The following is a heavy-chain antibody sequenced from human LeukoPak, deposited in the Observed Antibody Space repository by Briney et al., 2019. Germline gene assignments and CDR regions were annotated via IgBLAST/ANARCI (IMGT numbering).Heavy chain of an antibody. D-gene: IGHD6-13*01. CDR1: GYSFTSYW. Sequence: GESMKFSCKAAGYSFTSYWIGWVRQLPGKGLEGMGIIYPVDSDTRYSPSFQGQVTISADKSISTAYLQWRSLKASDNAMYYCARLMAAEETGAFDYWGQGTLVTVSS. CDR3: ARLMAAEETGAFDY. V-gene: IGHV5-51*01. J-gene: IGHJ4*02. CDR2: IYPVDSDT.